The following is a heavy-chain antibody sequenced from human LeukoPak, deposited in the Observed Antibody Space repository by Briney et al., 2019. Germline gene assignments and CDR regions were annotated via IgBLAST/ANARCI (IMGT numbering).Heavy chain of an antibody. CDR3: ARGCGRASCPYFFDS. CDR1: GGTFSSYA. D-gene: IGHD2-2*01. CDR2: IIPILAIA. V-gene: IGHV1-69*04. Sequence: ASVKVSCKASGGTFSSYAISWVRQAPGQGLEWMGRIIPILAIANYAQKFQGRVTITADKSTSTAYMELSSLRAEDTAVYFCARGCGRASCPYFFDSWGHGSLVSVSS. J-gene: IGHJ4*01.